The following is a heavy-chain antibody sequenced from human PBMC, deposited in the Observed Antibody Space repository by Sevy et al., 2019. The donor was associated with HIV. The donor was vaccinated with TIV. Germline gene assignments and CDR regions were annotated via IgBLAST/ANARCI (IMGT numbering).Heavy chain of an antibody. J-gene: IGHJ4*02. CDR3: ARLETAMVFSYFDY. CDR2: IIPIFGTA. D-gene: IGHD5-18*01. V-gene: IGHV1-69*13. Sequence: ASVKVSCKASGGTFSSYAISWVRQAPGQGLEWMEGIIPIFGTANYAQKFQGRVTITADESTSTAYMELSSLRSENTAECYCARLETAMVFSYFDYWGQGTLVTVSS. CDR1: GGTFSSYA.